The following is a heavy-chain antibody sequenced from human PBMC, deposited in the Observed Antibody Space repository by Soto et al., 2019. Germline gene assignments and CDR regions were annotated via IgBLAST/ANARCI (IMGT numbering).Heavy chain of an antibody. CDR3: ARTMFGEFDY. CDR1: GYSFDRYT. CDR2: INAGNGDT. V-gene: IGHV1-3*01. J-gene: IGHJ4*02. Sequence: QVQLLQSGAEVKEPGASVKVSCKASGYSFDRYTIHWVRQAPGQRLEWMGWINAGNGDTKYSPKFQGSVTFTSDTSASTAYLELSNLTSEDTAGFYCARTMFGEFDYWGQGTSVTVSS. D-gene: IGHD3-10*02.